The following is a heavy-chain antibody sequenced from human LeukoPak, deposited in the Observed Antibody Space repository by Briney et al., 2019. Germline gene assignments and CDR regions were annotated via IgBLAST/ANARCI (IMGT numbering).Heavy chain of an antibody. CDR1: GLTFSTSG. V-gene: IGHV3-21*06. J-gene: IGHJ4*02. CDR2: IGPTGSDR. Sequence: GGSLRLSCTASGLTFSTSGFNWVRQAPGKGLEWVASIGPTGSDRYHADSIKGQFTISRDNANNFLYLQMNSLEAEDTAVYYCATETNGRHYDYWGQGTLLTVSS. D-gene: IGHD1-14*01. CDR3: ATETNGRHYDY.